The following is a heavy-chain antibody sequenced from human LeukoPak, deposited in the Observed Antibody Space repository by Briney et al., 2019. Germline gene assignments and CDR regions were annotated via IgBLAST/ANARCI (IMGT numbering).Heavy chain of an antibody. CDR2: IYYSGST. Sequence: PSETLSLTCTVSGGSISTYYWSWIRQPPGKGLEWIGYIYYSGSTNYNPSLKSRVTISVDTSKNQFSLKLSSVTAADTAVYYCARQIMQYSSGWYLDYWGQGTLVTVSS. D-gene: IGHD6-19*01. V-gene: IGHV4-59*08. J-gene: IGHJ4*02. CDR1: GGSISTYY. CDR3: ARQIMQYSSGWYLDY.